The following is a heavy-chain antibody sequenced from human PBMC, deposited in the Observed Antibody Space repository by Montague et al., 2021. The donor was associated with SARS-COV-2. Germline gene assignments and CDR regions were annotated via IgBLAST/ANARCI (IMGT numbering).Heavy chain of an antibody. CDR1: GASISTGIYY. Sequence: TLSLTCTVSGASISTGIYYWSWIRQPAGKGLEWIGRIRTTGHTDYNSSLESRVFMSVDTSTNQFSLSLTSVTAADTAVYFCARFGSGTLEFDLWGQRTLVTVSP. CDR3: ARFGSGTLEFDL. J-gene: IGHJ4*02. CDR2: IRTTGHT. V-gene: IGHV4-61*02. D-gene: IGHD1-26*01.